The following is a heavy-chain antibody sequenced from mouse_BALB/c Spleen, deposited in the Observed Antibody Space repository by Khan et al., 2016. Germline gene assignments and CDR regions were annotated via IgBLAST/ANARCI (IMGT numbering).Heavy chain of an antibody. J-gene: IGHJ3*01. CDR1: GFTFSDYY. CDR3: AREGLRRGFAY. CDR2: ISDGGSYT. V-gene: IGHV5-4*02. D-gene: IGHD2-4*01. Sequence: EVELVESGGGLVKPGGSLKLSCAASGFTFSDYYMYWVRQTPEKRLEWVATISDGGSYTYYPDSVKGRLTLSRDNAKINLYLQMSSLKSEDTAMYYCAREGLRRGFAYWGQGTLVTVSA.